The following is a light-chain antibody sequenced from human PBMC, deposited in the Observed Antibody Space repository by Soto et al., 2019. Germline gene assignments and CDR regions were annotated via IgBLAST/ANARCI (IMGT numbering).Light chain of an antibody. CDR3: LSYADTAYV. V-gene: IGLV2-8*01. CDR2: EVS. CDR1: SSDVGGYNY. J-gene: IGLJ1*01. Sequence: QSALTQPPSASGSPGQSVTMSCAGTSSDVGGYNYVSWYQQYPGKVPKLMIYEVSERPSGVPDRFSGSKAGNTAFLTVSGLQAEDEADYYCLSYADTAYVFGTGTKVTVL.